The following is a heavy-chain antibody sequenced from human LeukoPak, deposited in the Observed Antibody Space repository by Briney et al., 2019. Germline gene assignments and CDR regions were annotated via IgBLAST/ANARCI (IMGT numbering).Heavy chain of an antibody. CDR3: ARHVLEWRPNFDY. V-gene: IGHV4-39*01. D-gene: IGHD3-3*01. J-gene: IGHJ4*02. CDR1: GGSISSSSYY. CDR2: IYYSGST. Sequence: PSETLPLTCTVSGGSISSSSYYWGWIRQPPGKGLEWIGSIYYSGSTYYNPSLKSRVTISVDTSKNQFSLKLSSVTAADTAVYYCARHVLEWRPNFDYWGQGTLVTVSS.